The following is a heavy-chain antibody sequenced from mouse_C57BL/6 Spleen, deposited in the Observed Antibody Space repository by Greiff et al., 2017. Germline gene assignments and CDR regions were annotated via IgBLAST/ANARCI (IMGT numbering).Heavy chain of an antibody. Sequence: QVQLQQPGAELVKPGASVKLSCKASGYTFTSYWMHWVKQRPGQGLEWIGMIHPNSGSTNYNEKVKSKATLTVDKSSSTSYMQLSSLTSEDSAVYYCSKRVYDGQEFAYWGQGTLVTVSA. J-gene: IGHJ3*01. CDR1: GYTFTSYW. D-gene: IGHD2-3*01. V-gene: IGHV1-64*01. CDR2: IHPNSGST. CDR3: SKRVYDGQEFAY.